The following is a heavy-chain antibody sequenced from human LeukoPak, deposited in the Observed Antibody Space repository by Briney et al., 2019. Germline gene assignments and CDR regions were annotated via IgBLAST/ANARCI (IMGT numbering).Heavy chain of an antibody. J-gene: IGHJ4*02. CDR1: GYTLTAFS. CDR2: FDSENGET. Sequence: ASVKVSCKVSGYTLTAFSMHWVRQAPGKGLEWMGGFDSENGETIYARKFQGRVTMTEDTSIDTAYMELSSLRSEDTALYYCTSLLADLQGYYFDYWGQGTLVTVSS. CDR3: TSLLADLQGYYFDY. D-gene: IGHD6-19*01. V-gene: IGHV1-24*01.